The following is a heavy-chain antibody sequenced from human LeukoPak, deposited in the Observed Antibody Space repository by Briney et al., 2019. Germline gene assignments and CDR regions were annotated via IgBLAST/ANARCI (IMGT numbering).Heavy chain of an antibody. Sequence: PGGSLRLSCTASGFTFSSYWMHWVRQAPGKGLVWVSRINSDGSSTSYADSVKGRFTISRDNAKNTLYLQMNSLRAEDTAVYYCASSRYYYDSSGYGLDYWGQGTLVTVSS. J-gene: IGHJ4*02. CDR3: ASSRYYYDSSGYGLDY. D-gene: IGHD3-22*01. CDR2: INSDGSST. V-gene: IGHV3-74*01. CDR1: GFTFSSYW.